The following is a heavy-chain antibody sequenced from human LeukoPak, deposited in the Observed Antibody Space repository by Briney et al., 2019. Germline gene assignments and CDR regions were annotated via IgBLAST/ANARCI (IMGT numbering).Heavy chain of an antibody. J-gene: IGHJ4*02. V-gene: IGHV4-4*07. CDR3: ARERGYGEFGY. CDR2: FYTSGNS. CDR1: GGSISSYY. Sequence: SETLSLTCTVSGGSISSYYWNWIRQPAGKGLEWIGRFYTSGNSNNNPSLKSRVTMSVDTSKNQFSLELTSVTAADTAVYYCARERGYGEFGYWGQGTLVTVSS. D-gene: IGHD5-18*01.